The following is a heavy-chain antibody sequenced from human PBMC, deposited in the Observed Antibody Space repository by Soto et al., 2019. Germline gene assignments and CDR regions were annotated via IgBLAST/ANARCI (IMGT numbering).Heavy chain of an antibody. V-gene: IGHV3-30-3*01. Sequence: PGGSLRLSCAASAFPFSNYPVHWVRQAPGKGLVWVAFISYDGSNKYYADSVKGRFTISRDNSKNTLYLQMNSLRAEDTAVYYCARRSSDFGAFEIWGHGTMVTVSS. CDR2: ISYDGSNK. D-gene: IGHD6-25*01. CDR1: AFPFSNYP. CDR3: ARRSSDFGAFEI. J-gene: IGHJ3*02.